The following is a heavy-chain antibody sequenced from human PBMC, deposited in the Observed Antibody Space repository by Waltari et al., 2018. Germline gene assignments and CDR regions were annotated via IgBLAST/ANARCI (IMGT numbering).Heavy chain of an antibody. Sequence: WWSVVRQPTGKGREWIGKVYGSGKTHYNPSFARRVTISLDTSTNEFYLKVTSAAAADTAVYYCARDRGRGLYLDSWGQGILVTVSP. CDR2: VYGSGKT. V-gene: IGHV4-4*02. D-gene: IGHD2-15*01. J-gene: IGHJ4*02. CDR1: W. CDR3: ARDRGRGLYLDS.